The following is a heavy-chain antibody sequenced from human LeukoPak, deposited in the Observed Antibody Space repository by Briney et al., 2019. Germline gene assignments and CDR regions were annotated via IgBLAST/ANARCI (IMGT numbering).Heavy chain of an antibody. Sequence: SVKVSWKASGGTFSSYAISWVRQAPGQGLEWMGGIIPIFGTANYAQKFQGRVTITADESTSTAYMELSSLRSEDTAVYYCARDQFLYCSSTSCYFDYWGQGTLVTVSS. J-gene: IGHJ4*02. CDR3: ARDQFLYCSSTSCYFDY. V-gene: IGHV1-69*13. CDR1: GGTFSSYA. CDR2: IIPIFGTA. D-gene: IGHD2-2*01.